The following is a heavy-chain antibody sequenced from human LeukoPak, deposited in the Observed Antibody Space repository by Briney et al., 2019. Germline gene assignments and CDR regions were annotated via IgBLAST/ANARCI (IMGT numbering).Heavy chain of an antibody. J-gene: IGHJ5*02. D-gene: IGHD6-13*01. CDR3: ARMMAAAGTPPWFDP. CDR2: ISHSGSA. CDR1: GASFSDFY. V-gene: IGHV4-34*01. Sequence: SETLSLTCAVYGASFSDFYWSGIRQPPGKGLEWIGEISHSGSANCNPSLKSRVTISVDTSKTQSSLNLSSVTAADTAVYYCARMMAAAGTPPWFDPWGQGTLVTVSS.